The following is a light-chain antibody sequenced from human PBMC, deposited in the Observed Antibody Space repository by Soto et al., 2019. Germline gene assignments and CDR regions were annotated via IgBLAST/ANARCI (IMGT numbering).Light chain of an antibody. CDR2: GAS. J-gene: IGKJ3*01. Sequence: EIVMTQAPATLSVSPGERATVSCSASQSVSSNLAWYQPKSGQAPRLLIYGASTRATGIPARFSGSGSGTEFTLTISSLQSEDFAVYYCQQYNNWPFTFGPGTKVDIK. CDR1: QSVSSN. V-gene: IGKV3-15*01. CDR3: QQYNNWPFT.